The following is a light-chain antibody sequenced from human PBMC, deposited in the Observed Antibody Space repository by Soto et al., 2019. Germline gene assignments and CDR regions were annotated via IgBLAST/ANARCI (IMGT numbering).Light chain of an antibody. J-gene: IGLJ2*01. CDR2: QDS. CDR3: QAWDSSTVV. V-gene: IGLV3-1*01. Sequence: SYELTQPPSVSGSPGQTASITCSGDQLGDKYACWYQQKPGQSPVLVIYQDSKRPSGIPERFSGSNSGNTATLTISGTQAMEEADYYCQAWDSSTVVFGGGTKVTVL. CDR1: QLGDKY.